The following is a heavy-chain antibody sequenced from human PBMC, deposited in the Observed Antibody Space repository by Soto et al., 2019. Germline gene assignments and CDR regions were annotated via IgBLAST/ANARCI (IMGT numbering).Heavy chain of an antibody. CDR1: GGSVSGYY. CDR3: ARGQGGGYCSSTICYREWFDP. D-gene: IGHD2-2*01. V-gene: IGHV4-34*01. J-gene: IGHJ5*02. CDR2: INHSGST. Sequence: SETLSLISEVDGGSVSGYYSSWIRQPPGKGLEWIGEINHSGSTNYNPSLKSRVTISVDTSKNQFSLKLSSVTAADTAVYYCARGQGGGYCSSTICYREWFDPYGHVPHFTV.